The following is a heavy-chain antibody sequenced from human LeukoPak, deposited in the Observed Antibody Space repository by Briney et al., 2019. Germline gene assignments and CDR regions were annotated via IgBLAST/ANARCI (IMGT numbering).Heavy chain of an antibody. J-gene: IGHJ4*02. CDR2: IFYNGAT. Sequence: SETLSLTCSVSGGSISSSDYYWGWIRQPPGKGLEWIGTIFYNGATKTNPSLSSRVTMSIDTSKKQFSLRLRSVTAADTAVYYCAREARFALPAVDSGDYWGQGTLVTVSS. V-gene: IGHV4-39*07. D-gene: IGHD2-2*01. CDR3: AREARFALPAVDSGDY. CDR1: GGSISSSDYY.